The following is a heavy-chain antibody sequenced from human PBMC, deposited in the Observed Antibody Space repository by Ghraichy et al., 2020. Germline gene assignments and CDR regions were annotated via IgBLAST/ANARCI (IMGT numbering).Heavy chain of an antibody. D-gene: IGHD3-22*01. V-gene: IGHV4-39*01. CDR3: ARHNYDSSGPTGLYGWFDP. CDR1: GGSISSSSYY. CDR2: IYYSGST. Sequence: SETLSLTCTVSGGSISSSSYYWGWIRQPPGKGLEWIGSIYYSGSTYYNPSLKSRVTISVDTSKNQFSLKLSSVTAADTAVYYCARHNYDSSGPTGLYGWFDPWGQGTLVTVSS. J-gene: IGHJ5*02.